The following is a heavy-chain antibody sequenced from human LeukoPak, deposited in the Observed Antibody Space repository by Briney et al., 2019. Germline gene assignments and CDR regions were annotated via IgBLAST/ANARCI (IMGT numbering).Heavy chain of an antibody. Sequence: PGILSLTCAVSGGPISSSNWRRWVRPPPGKAQNWNGEIYHSGSTNYNPSLKSRVTISVDKSKNQFSLKLSSVTAADTAVYYCARGAVAGSWYFDLWGRGTLVTVSS. D-gene: IGHD6-19*01. CDR3: ARGAVAGSWYFDL. V-gene: IGHV4-4*03. J-gene: IGHJ2*01. CDR1: GGPISSSNW. CDR2: IYHSGST.